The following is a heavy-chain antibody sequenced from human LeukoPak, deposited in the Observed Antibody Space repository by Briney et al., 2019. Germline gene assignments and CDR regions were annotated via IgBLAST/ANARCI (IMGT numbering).Heavy chain of an antibody. D-gene: IGHD3-22*01. CDR2: ISTYNGDT. CDR3: ARGGPAPHRITLIVVASSTDAFDI. Sequence: ASVTVSCKASGYTFTSYGISWVRQDPGQGLEWMGWISTYNGDTNYAQKRQGRVTMTTDTSTSTAYMERRSLRSDDTAVYYCARGGPAPHRITLIVVASSTDAFDIWGQGTMVTVSS. J-gene: IGHJ3*02. CDR1: GYTFTSYG. V-gene: IGHV1-18*01.